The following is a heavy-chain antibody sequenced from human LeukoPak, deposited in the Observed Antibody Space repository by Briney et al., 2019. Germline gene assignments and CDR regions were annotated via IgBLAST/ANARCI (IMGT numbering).Heavy chain of an antibody. J-gene: IGHJ6*03. Sequence: PGGSLRLSCAASGFTFSSYGMHWVRQAPGKGLEWVAFIRYDGSNKYYADSVKGRFTISRDNSKNTLYLQMNSLRAEDTAVYYCAKCPDESPMTTVFYYYYMDVWGKGTTVTVSS. CDR3: AKCPDESPMTTVFYYYYMDV. CDR1: GFTFSSYG. V-gene: IGHV3-30*02. D-gene: IGHD4-17*01. CDR2: IRYDGSNK.